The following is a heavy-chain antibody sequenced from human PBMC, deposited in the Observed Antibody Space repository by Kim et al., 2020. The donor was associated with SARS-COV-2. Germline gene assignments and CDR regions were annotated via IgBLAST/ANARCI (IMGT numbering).Heavy chain of an antibody. CDR1: GFTFSTYD. J-gene: IGHJ4*02. CDR2: IRGSDGST. CDR3: AKGYYCTSTTCYAY. Sequence: GSLRLSCAASGFTFSTYDMYWVRQAPGKGLECVSGIRGSDGSTYYADSVKGRFTISRDNSKNTLYLQMNSLRAEDTAVYYCAKGYYCTSTTCYAYWGQGTLVTVSS. V-gene: IGHV3-23*01. D-gene: IGHD2-2*01.